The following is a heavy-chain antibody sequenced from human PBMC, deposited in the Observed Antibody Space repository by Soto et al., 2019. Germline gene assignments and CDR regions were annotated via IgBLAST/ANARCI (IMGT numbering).Heavy chain of an antibody. CDR2: ISYDGSNK. V-gene: IGHV3-30*18. J-gene: IGHJ4*02. Sequence: GGSLRLSCAASGFTFSSYGMHWVRQAPGKGLEWVAVISYDGSNKYYADSVKGRFTISRDNSKNTLYLQMNSLRAEDTAVYYCAKAQNYYGSGSYYLGYFDYWGQGTLVTVSS. D-gene: IGHD3-10*01. CDR1: GFTFSSYG. CDR3: AKAQNYYGSGSYYLGYFDY.